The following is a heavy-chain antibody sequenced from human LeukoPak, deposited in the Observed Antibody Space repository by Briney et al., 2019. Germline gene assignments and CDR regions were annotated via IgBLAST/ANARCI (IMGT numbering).Heavy chain of an antibody. CDR1: GYTLTDYY. CDR3: ARKRGVGVDTNAFDV. Sequence: GASVKVSCKASGYTLTDYYLHWVRQAPGRGLEWMAWINPNSGGTIYAQKFQGRVTVTRDTSISTAYMELSRLRSDDTAVYYCARKRGVGVDTNAFDVWGQGTMVTVSS. V-gene: IGHV1-2*02. CDR2: INPNSGGT. D-gene: IGHD3-3*01. J-gene: IGHJ3*01.